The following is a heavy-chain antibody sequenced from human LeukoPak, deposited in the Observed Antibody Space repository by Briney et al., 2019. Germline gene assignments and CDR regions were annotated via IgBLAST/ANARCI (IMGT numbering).Heavy chain of an antibody. CDR1: GITLSNYA. D-gene: IGHD3-22*01. CDR2: ISDSGGRT. CDR3: AKRGVVIRVILVGFHKEAYYFDS. J-gene: IGHJ4*02. V-gene: IGHV3-23*01. Sequence: GGSLRLSCAVSGITLSNYAMSWVRQAQGKGREWVEGISDSGGRTNYADSVKGRFTISRDNPKNTLYLQMNSLRAEDTAVYFCAKRGVVIRVILVGFHKEAYYFDSWGQGALVTVSS.